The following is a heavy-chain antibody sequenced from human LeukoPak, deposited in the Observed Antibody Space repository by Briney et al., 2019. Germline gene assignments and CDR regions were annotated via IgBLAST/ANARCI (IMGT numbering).Heavy chain of an antibody. Sequence: SETLSLTCTVSGGSISSYYWSWIRQPPGKGLEWIGYIYYSGSSNLNPSLKSRVTISVDTSKNQFSLTLSSVTAADTAVYYCARAVDYYGSGSYPDAFDIWGQGTMVTVSS. V-gene: IGHV4-59*01. D-gene: IGHD3-10*01. J-gene: IGHJ3*02. CDR1: GGSISSYY. CDR3: ARAVDYYGSGSYPDAFDI. CDR2: IYYSGSS.